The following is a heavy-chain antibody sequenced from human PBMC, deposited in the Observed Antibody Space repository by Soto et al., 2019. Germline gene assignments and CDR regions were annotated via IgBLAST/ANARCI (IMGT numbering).Heavy chain of an antibody. D-gene: IGHD4-17*01. CDR1: GYSFSSSG. CDR3: AREPDYGGKADRGIFDF. V-gene: IGHV1-18*01. Sequence: QVQLVQSGAEVKKPGASVKVSCKASGYSFSSSGISWVRQAPGQGLEWMGWINPYTAKTYYAQNLQGRITMTTDTSTTSAYMELRSLISDDTAVYYCAREPDYGGKADRGIFDFWGQGTLVTVSS. J-gene: IGHJ4*02. CDR2: INPYTAKT.